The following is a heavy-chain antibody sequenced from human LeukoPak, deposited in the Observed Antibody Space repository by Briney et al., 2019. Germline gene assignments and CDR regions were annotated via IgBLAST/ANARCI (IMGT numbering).Heavy chain of an antibody. CDR1: GFTVSSNY. D-gene: IGHD3-10*01. Sequence: PGGSLRLSCAASGFTVSSNYMSWVRQAPGKGLEWVSVIYSGGFTYYADSVKGRFTISRDNSKSTLYLQMNSLRAEDTAVYYCARDGPSVVRGVGNFYSGMDVWGQGTTVTVSS. J-gene: IGHJ6*02. CDR2: IYSGGFT. V-gene: IGHV3-53*01. CDR3: ARDGPSVVRGVGNFYSGMDV.